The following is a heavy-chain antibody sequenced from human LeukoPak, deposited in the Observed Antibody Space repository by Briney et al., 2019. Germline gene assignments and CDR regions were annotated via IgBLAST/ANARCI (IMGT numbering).Heavy chain of an antibody. Sequence: SETLSLTCTVSGGSISSSSYYRGWIRQPPGKGLEWIGSVFYSGNAYYNPFLKSRVTISVDTSKNQFSLKLSSVTAADTAVYYCARDGRAFDYWGQGTLVTVFS. CDR2: VFYSGNA. D-gene: IGHD1-26*01. V-gene: IGHV4-39*07. CDR1: GGSISSSSYY. CDR3: ARDGRAFDY. J-gene: IGHJ4*02.